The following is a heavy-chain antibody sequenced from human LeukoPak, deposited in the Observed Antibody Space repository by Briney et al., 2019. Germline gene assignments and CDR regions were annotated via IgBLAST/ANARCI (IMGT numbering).Heavy chain of an antibody. V-gene: IGHV1-2*06. J-gene: IGHJ4*02. CDR2: INPNSGGT. CDR1: GGTFSGYA. D-gene: IGHD3-22*01. Sequence: ASVKVSCKASGGTFSGYAISWVRQAPGQGLEWMGRINPNSGGTNYAQKFQGRVTMTRDTSICTAYMELSRLRSDDTAVYYCARGCPYYYDSSGYYHFDYWGQGTLVTVSS. CDR3: ARGCPYYYDSSGYYHFDY.